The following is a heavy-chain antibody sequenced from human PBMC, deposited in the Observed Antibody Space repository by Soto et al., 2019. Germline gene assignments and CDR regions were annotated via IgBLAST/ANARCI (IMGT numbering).Heavy chain of an antibody. D-gene: IGHD2-21*02. CDR3: ARDRAYCGGDCFPYNWFDP. CDR1: GGTFSSYA. V-gene: IGHV1-69*01. J-gene: IGHJ5*02. Sequence: TCKASGGTFSSYAISWVRQAPGQGLEWMGGIIPIFGTANYAQKFQGRVTITADESTSTAYMELSSLRSEDTAVYYCARDRAYCGGDCFPYNWFDPWGQGTLVTVSS. CDR2: IIPIFGTA.